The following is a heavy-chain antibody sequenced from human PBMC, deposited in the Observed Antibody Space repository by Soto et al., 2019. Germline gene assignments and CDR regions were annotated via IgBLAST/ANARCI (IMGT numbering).Heavy chain of an antibody. D-gene: IGHD2-15*01. CDR3: ARDGVGYCSGGSCLNWFDP. J-gene: IGHJ5*02. Sequence: PSETLSLTCTVSGGSISSGGYYWSWIRQHPGKGLEWIGYIYYSGSTYYNPSLKSRVTISVDTSKNQFSLKLSSVTAADTAVYYCARDGVGYCSGGSCLNWFDPWGQGTLVTVPQ. CDR2: IYYSGST. V-gene: IGHV4-31*03. CDR1: GGSISSGGYY.